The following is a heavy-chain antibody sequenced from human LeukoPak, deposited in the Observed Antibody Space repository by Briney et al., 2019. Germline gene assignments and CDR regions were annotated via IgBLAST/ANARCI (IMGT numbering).Heavy chain of an antibody. V-gene: IGHV3-11*01. D-gene: IGHD5-18*01. Sequence: GGSLRLSCEASGFNLNDYYMSWIRQAPGKGLEWVAYMTSYGSGKYSDSVKGRFTIPRDAASKSLYLQMNSLRVEDTAVYYCTRDQDAGYALGHWGQGTLVTVTS. CDR1: GFNLNDYY. CDR2: MTSYGSG. CDR3: TRDQDAGYALGH. J-gene: IGHJ4*02.